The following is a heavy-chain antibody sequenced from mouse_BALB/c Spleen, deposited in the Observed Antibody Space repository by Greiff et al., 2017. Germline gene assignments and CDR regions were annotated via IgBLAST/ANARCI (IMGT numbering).Heavy chain of an antibody. CDR1: GYTFTEYI. V-gene: IGHV1-62-2*01. J-gene: IGHJ3*01. Sequence: LVESGAGLVKPGASVKLSCKASGYTFTEYIIHWVKQRSGQGLEWIGWFYPGSGSIKYNEKFKDKATLTADKSSSTVYMELSRLTSEDSAVYFCARHGYYYGSSYPFAYWGQGTLVTVSA. CDR3: ARHGYYYGSSYPFAY. CDR2: FYPGSGSI. D-gene: IGHD1-1*01.